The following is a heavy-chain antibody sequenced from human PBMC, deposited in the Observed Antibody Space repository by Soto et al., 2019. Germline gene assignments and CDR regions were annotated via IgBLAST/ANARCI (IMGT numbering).Heavy chain of an antibody. Sequence: GGSLRLSCAASGLTFSSYAMHWVRQAPGKGLEWVAVISYDGSNKYYADSVKGRFTISRDNSKNTLYLQMNSLRAEDTAVYYCARGGLITMVRPYYYGMDVSGQGTTVTVSS. CDR2: ISYDGSNK. D-gene: IGHD3-10*01. V-gene: IGHV3-30-3*01. J-gene: IGHJ6*02. CDR3: ARGGLITMVRPYYYGMDV. CDR1: GLTFSSYA.